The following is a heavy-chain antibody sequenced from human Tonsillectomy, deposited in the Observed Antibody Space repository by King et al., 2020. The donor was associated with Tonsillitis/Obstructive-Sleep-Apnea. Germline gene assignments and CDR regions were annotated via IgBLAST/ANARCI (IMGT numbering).Heavy chain of an antibody. Sequence: QLVQSGGGLVKPGGSLRLSCAASGFTFSTAWMSWVRQAPGKGLEWVGRIKSKTDGGTTDYAAPVKGRFTISRDDAKNTLYLQMNSLKTEDTAVYYCTTLTYPLAECSSTSCKCYMDVWGKGTTVTVSS. CDR2: IKSKTDGGTT. CDR3: TTLTYPLAECSSTSCKCYMDV. J-gene: IGHJ6*03. CDR1: GFTFSTAW. V-gene: IGHV3-15*01. D-gene: IGHD2-2*01.